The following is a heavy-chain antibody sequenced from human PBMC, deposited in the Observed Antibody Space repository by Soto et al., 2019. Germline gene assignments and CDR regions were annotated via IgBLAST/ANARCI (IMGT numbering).Heavy chain of an antibody. V-gene: IGHV3-23*01. Sequence: GGSLRLSCAASGFTFSSYAMSWVRQAPGKGLEWVSAISGSGGSTYYADSVKGRFTISRDNSKNTLYLQMNSLRAEDTAVYYCAKSRDYSGYDEYYFDYWGQGTLVTV. CDR3: AKSRDYSGYDEYYFDY. CDR2: ISGSGGST. D-gene: IGHD5-12*01. CDR1: GFTFSSYA. J-gene: IGHJ4*02.